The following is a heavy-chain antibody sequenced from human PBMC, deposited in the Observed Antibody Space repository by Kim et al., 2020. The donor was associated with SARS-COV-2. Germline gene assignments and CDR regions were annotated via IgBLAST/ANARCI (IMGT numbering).Heavy chain of an antibody. Sequence: GGSLRLSCAASGFTFSSYSMNWVRQAPGKGLEWVSSISSSSSYIYYADSVKGRFTISRDHAEKSLYLQMNSLRAEDTAVYYCARATDYYRDNWGQGTLVTVSS. V-gene: IGHV3-21*01. J-gene: IGHJ4*02. D-gene: IGHD3-10*01. CDR3: ARATDYYRDN. CDR2: ISSSSSYI. CDR1: GFTFSSYS.